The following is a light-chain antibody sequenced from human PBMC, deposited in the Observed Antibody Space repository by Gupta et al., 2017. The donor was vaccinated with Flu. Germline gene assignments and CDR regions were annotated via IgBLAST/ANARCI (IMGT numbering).Light chain of an antibody. J-gene: IGLJ3*02. CDR2: VDS. Sequence: GKTARISVGGNNIGSKSVDWYQHKPGQAPVLVFCVDSGRPSGIPERFSGSNSGNTATLTISRVEAGDEADYYCQAWDSSSDRRVFGGGTKLTVL. CDR3: QAWDSSSDRRV. CDR1: NIGSKS. V-gene: IGLV3-21*03.